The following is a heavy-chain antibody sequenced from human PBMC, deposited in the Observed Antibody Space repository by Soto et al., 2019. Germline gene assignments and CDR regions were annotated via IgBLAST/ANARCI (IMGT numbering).Heavy chain of an antibody. V-gene: IGHV1-69*01. J-gene: IGHJ6*02. CDR2: IIPIFGTA. Sequence: QVQLVQSGAEVKKPGSSVKVSWKASGGTFSSYAISWVRQAPGQGLEWMGGIIPIFGTANYAQKFQGRVTITADESTSTAYIELSSLSSDDTAVYYCAREPHYGMDVWGQWTTVTVSS. CDR3: AREPHYGMDV. CDR1: GGTFSSYA.